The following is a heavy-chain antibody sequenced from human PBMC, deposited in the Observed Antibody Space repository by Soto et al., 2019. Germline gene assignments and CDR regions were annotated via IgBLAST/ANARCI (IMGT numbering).Heavy chain of an antibody. J-gene: IGHJ4*02. Sequence: GGSLRLSCAASGFTFSNAWMNWVRQAPGKGLEWVGRIKSKTDGETTDYAAPVKGRFTISRDDSRNTLYLQMNSLKTEDTAVYYCTTETTLHPPAIDYWGQGTLVTVSS. CDR3: TTETTLHPPAIDY. CDR1: GFTFSNAW. V-gene: IGHV3-15*07. CDR2: IKSKTDGETT.